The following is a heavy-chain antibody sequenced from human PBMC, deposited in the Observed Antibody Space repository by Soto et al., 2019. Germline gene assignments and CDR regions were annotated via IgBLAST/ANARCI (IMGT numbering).Heavy chain of an antibody. J-gene: IGHJ4*02. D-gene: IGHD6-13*01. CDR2: IVPIRRSA. CDR1: GGTFSSYR. CDR3: VRDSGAKLSSS. V-gene: IGHV1-69*01. Sequence: QVQLVRSGAEVKRTGSSVKVSCKASGGTFSSYRINWVRQAPGQGLEWVGGIVPIRRSADYAQKFQGRVTITADESARTTFMELRSLKSQDTALYYCVRDSGAKLSSSWGQGTLVTVSS.